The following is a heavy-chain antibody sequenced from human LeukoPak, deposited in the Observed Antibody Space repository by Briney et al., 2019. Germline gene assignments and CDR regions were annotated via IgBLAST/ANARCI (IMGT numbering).Heavy chain of an antibody. CDR1: GYTFTSYG. CDR2: ISAYNGNT. V-gene: IGHV1-18*01. D-gene: IGHD3-22*01. Sequence: GASVKVSCTASGYTFTSYGTSWVRQAPGQRLEGMGWISAYNGNTTYAQTPQGRVTMTTDTSTSTAYMELRSLRSDDTAVYYCARYYDSSGYPGYWYLDLWGRGTLVTVSS. J-gene: IGHJ2*01. CDR3: ARYYDSSGYPGYWYLDL.